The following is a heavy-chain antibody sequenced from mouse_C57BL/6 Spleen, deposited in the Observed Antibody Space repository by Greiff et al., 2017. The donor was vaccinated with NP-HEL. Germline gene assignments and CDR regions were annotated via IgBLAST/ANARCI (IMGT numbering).Heavy chain of an antibody. V-gene: IGHV5-17*01. CDR1: GFTFSDYG. CDR2: ISSGSSTI. Sequence: EVQVVESGGGLVKPGGSLKLSCAASGFTFSDYGMHWVRQAPEKGLEWVAYISSGSSTIYYADTVKGRFTISRDNAKNTLFLQMTSLRSEDTAMYYCAREGDYYGSSYFAYWGQGTLVTVSA. CDR3: AREGDYYGSSYFAY. D-gene: IGHD1-1*01. J-gene: IGHJ3*01.